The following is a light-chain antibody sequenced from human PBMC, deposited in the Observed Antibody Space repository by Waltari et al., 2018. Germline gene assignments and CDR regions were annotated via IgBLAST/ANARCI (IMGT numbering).Light chain of an antibody. Sequence: EIVLTQSPGTLSLSPGERATLSCRASQTIGSNYLAWYQQKPGQAPRLLIHGADNRATGIPDRFSGNGSGTDFSLSVSRLEPEDFAVYFCQQYGISPYTFGQGTKLEIK. CDR3: QQYGISPYT. V-gene: IGKV3-20*01. J-gene: IGKJ2*01. CDR1: QTIGSNY. CDR2: GAD.